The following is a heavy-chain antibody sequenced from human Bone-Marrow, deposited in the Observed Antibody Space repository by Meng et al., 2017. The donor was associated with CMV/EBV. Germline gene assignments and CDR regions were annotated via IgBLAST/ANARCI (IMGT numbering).Heavy chain of an antibody. D-gene: IGHD6-13*01. J-gene: IGHJ4*02. CDR2: ISSSSSYI. Sequence: GGSLRLSCAASGFTFSSYSMNWVRQAPGKGLEWVSSISSSSSYIYYADSVKGRFTISRDNAKNSLYLQKNSLRAEDTAVYYCAREYSSSWRIYFDYWGQGTLVTVSS. V-gene: IGHV3-21*01. CDR1: GFTFSSYS. CDR3: AREYSSSWRIYFDY.